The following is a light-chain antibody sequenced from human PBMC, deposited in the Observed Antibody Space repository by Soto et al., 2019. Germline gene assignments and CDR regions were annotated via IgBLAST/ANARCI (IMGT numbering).Light chain of an antibody. V-gene: IGLV2-14*01. Sequence: QSALTQPASVSGSPGQSITISCTGTSSDVGGYNYVSWYQPHPGKAPKLMIYEVSNRPSGVSNRFSGSKSGNTASLTISGLQAEDEAGDYCSSYTNSSTVVFGGGTKLTVL. CDR3: SSYTNSSTVV. J-gene: IGLJ2*01. CDR1: SSDVGGYNY. CDR2: EVS.